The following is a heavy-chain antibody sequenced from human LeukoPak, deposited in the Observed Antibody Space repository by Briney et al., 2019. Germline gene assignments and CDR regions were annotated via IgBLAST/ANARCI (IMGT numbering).Heavy chain of an antibody. CDR1: GGSVSSGSYY. CDR2: IYYSGST. D-gene: IGHD2-2*01. Sequence: PSETLSLTCTVSGGSVSSGSYYWSWIRQPPGKGLEWIGYIYYSGSTNYNPSLKSRLTISVDTSKNQFSLKLSSVTAADTAVYYCARVGADIVVVPAPRYYYGMDVWGQGTTVTVSS. V-gene: IGHV4-61*01. J-gene: IGHJ6*02. CDR3: ARVGADIVVVPAPRYYYGMDV.